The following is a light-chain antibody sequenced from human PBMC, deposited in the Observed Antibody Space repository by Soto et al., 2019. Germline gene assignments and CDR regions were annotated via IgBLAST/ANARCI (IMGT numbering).Light chain of an antibody. CDR1: QSIGSW. CDR3: QQSSGYPWT. J-gene: IGKJ1*01. Sequence: DIQMTQSPSSLSASVGGRVTITCRASQSIGSWLAWYQQKPGKAPNLLIYKASTLESGVPSRFSGSGSGTDYTLAISSLQPDDFATYYCQQSSGYPWTFGQGTKVEIK. V-gene: IGKV1-5*03. CDR2: KAS.